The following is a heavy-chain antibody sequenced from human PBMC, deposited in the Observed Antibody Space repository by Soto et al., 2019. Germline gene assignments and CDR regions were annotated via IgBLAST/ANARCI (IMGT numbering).Heavy chain of an antibody. CDR1: GYTFTSYA. CDR3: ARVLVGAPPVDY. CDR2: INAGNGNT. J-gene: IGHJ4*02. D-gene: IGHD1-26*01. Sequence: QVQLVQSGAEEKKPGASVKVSCKASGYTFTSYAMHWVRQAPGQRLEWMGWINAGNGNTKYSQKFQGRVTITRDTSASTAYMELSSLRSEDTAVYYCARVLVGAPPVDYWGQGTLVTVSS. V-gene: IGHV1-3*05.